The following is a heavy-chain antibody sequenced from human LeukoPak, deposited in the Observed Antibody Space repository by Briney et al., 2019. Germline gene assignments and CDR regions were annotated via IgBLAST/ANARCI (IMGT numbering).Heavy chain of an antibody. CDR3: ARGGNWKEKAFDI. CDR2: INPSGGST. Sequence: ASVKVSCKASGYTFTSYYMHWVRQAPGQGLEWMGIINPSGGSTSYAQKFQGRVTMTRDTSTSTAYMELSSLRAEDTAVYYCARGGNWKEKAFDIWGQGTMLTVSS. J-gene: IGHJ3*02. CDR1: GYTFTSYY. D-gene: IGHD1-20*01. V-gene: IGHV1-46*01.